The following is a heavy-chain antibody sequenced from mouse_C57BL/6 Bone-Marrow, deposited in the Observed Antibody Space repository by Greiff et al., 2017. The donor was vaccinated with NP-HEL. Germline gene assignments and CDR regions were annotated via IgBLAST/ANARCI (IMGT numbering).Heavy chain of an antibody. Sequence: EVQLVESGPGLVKPSQSLSLTCSVTGYSITSGYYWNWIRQFPGNKLAWMGYISYDGSNNYNPSLKNRITITRDTSKNQFFMKLNSVTTEDTATYYCARGDFGGYDEDYWGQGTTLTVSS. V-gene: IGHV3-6*01. J-gene: IGHJ2*01. D-gene: IGHD2-2*01. CDR1: GYSITSGYY. CDR3: ARGDFGGYDEDY. CDR2: ISYDGSN.